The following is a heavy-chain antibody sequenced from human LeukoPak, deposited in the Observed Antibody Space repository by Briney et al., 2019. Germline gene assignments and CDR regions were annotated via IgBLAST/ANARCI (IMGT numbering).Heavy chain of an antibody. CDR2: IYYSGST. J-gene: IGHJ4*02. Sequence: SETLSLTCTVSGGSISSYYWSWIRQPPGTGLEWIGYIYYSGSTNYNPSLKSRVTISVDTSKNQFSLKLSSVTAADTAVYYCARTTGYYHYFDYWGQGTLVTVSS. V-gene: IGHV4-59*01. CDR3: ARTTGYYHYFDY. D-gene: IGHD3-9*01. CDR1: GGSISSYY.